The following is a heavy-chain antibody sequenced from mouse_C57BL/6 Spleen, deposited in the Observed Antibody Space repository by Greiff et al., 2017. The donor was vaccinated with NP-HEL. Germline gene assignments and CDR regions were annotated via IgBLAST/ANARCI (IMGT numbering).Heavy chain of an antibody. CDR2: INPSNGGT. CDR1: GYTFTSYW. J-gene: IGHJ1*03. V-gene: IGHV1-53*01. CDR3: AQAGWLLWYLDV. D-gene: IGHD2-3*01. Sequence: QVQLQQPGTELVKPGASVKLSCKASGYTFTSYWMHWVKQRPGQGLEWIGNINPSNGGTNYNEKFKSKATLTVDKSSSTAYMKLSSLTSEDSAVYYCAQAGWLLWYLDVWGTGTTVTVSS.